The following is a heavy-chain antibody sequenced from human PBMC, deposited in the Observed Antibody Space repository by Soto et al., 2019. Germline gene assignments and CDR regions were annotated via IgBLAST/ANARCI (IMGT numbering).Heavy chain of an antibody. CDR2: IYYSGTT. J-gene: IGHJ5*02. CDR1: GGSIRSYY. V-gene: IGHV4-59*01. CDR3: AREVSGWYFWFDP. Sequence: XETLSLPCTVSGGSIRSYYWSWIRQPPGKGLEWIGHIYYSGTTKYNPSLKSRVTIAVDTTKKQLSLKLNSLTAADTAVYYCAREVSGWYFWFDPWGHGTLVTVSS. D-gene: IGHD6-19*01.